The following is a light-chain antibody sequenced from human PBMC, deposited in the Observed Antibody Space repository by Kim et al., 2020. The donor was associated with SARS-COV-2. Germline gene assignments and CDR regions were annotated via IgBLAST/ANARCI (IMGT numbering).Light chain of an antibody. Sequence: KTVTISCTRNSGSIASNYVQWYQQRPGRSPTTVIYDNYRRPSGVPNRFSGSIDSSSNSASLAISGLKTEDEADYYCQSYGNSSHWVFGGGTQLTVL. CDR1: SGSIASNY. J-gene: IGLJ3*02. CDR2: DNY. V-gene: IGLV6-57*01. CDR3: QSYGNSSHWV.